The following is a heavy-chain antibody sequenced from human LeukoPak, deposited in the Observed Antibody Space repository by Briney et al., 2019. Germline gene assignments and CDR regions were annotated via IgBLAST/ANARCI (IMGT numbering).Heavy chain of an antibody. D-gene: IGHD6-13*01. V-gene: IGHV3-23*01. CDR2: ISSGGST. Sequence: PGGSLRLSCAASGFTFSRYAMSWVRQAPGKGLEWVSGISSGGSTYYADSVKGRFSISRDKSKNTLYLQMNSLRVEETAVYYCAKTGATGYYFDYWGQGTLVTVSS. J-gene: IGHJ4*02. CDR1: GFTFSRYA. CDR3: AKTGATGYYFDY.